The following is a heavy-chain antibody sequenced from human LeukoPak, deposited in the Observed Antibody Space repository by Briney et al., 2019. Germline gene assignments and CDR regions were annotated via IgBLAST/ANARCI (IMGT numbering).Heavy chain of an antibody. J-gene: IGHJ4*02. Sequence: ASVKVSCKASGYTFTSYGINWVRQAPGQGLEWMGWISAYNGNTIYAQKIQGRVTMTTDTSTSTAYMELRSLRSDDTAVYYCAKGSGYDYVDYWGQGTLVTVSS. CDR3: AKGSGYDYVDY. CDR2: ISAYNGNT. CDR1: GYTFTSYG. D-gene: IGHD5-12*01. V-gene: IGHV1-18*04.